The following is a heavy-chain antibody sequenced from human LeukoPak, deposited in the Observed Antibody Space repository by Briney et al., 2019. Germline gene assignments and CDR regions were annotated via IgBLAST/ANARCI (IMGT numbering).Heavy chain of an antibody. V-gene: IGHV4-4*07. CDR2: IYTSGST. Sequence: SQTLSLTCTVSGDSISGFYWNWIRQPAGKGLEWIGRIYTSGSTKYNPSLKSRVTMSVDTSKNQFSLELSSVTAADTAVYYCARWTTLTRAFDYWGQGTLVTVSS. CDR1: GDSISGFY. J-gene: IGHJ4*02. D-gene: IGHD4-17*01. CDR3: ARWTTLTRAFDY.